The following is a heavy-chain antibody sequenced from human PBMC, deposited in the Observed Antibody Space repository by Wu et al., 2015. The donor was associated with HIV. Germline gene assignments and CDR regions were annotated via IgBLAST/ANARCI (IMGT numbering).Heavy chain of an antibody. CDR2: IDYSGST. CDR3: ARLRYTSGWSGAGNCYYYTMDV. D-gene: IGHD6-19*01. CDR1: HGSISTYY. Sequence: QVQLQESGPGLVKPSETLSLTCTVSHGSISTYYWTWVRQTSGKKLEWLGYIDYSGSTNYNPSLKSRVTFSVDMSKNQFSLEVKSVTAADTAVYYCARLRYTSGWSGAGNCYYYTMDVWGQGTTVIVSS. V-gene: IGHV4-59*08. J-gene: IGHJ6*02.